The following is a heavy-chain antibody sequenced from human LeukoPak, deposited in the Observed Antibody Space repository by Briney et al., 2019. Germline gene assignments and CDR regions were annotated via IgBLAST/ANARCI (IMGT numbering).Heavy chain of an antibody. Sequence: ASVKVSCKASGYTFTGYYMHWVRQAPGQGLEWMGWINPNSGGTNYAQKFQGRVTMTRDTSISTAYMELSSLRSEDTAVYYCARHGYSYGPGYYYYYYMDVWGKGTTVTISS. CDR3: ARHGYSYGPGYYYYYYMDV. CDR1: GYTFTGYY. CDR2: INPNSGGT. J-gene: IGHJ6*03. D-gene: IGHD5-18*01. V-gene: IGHV1-2*02.